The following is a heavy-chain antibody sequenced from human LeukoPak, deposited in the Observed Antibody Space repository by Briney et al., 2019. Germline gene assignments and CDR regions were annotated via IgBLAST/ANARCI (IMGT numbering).Heavy chain of an antibody. J-gene: IGHJ5*02. CDR1: GYTFSDFY. Sequence: ASVKVSCKTSGYTFSDFYIHWVRQAPGQGLEWMGWINPKTGGITYSQKFKGRVTMTRDTSLSTAHMEVTGLTFGDTAVYYCAREWGPNYVQGWFDPWGQGTLVSVSS. V-gene: IGHV1-2*02. CDR2: INPKTGGI. CDR3: AREWGPNYVQGWFDP. D-gene: IGHD3-10*02.